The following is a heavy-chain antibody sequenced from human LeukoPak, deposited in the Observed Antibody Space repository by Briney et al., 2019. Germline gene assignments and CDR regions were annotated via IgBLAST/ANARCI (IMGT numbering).Heavy chain of an antibody. CDR2: ISYDGSNK. CDR3: AKDEGWLQFMYYFDY. Sequence: PGRSLRLSCAASGFTFSSYGMHWVRQAPGKGLEWVAVISYDGSNKYYADSVKGRFTISRDNSKNTLYLQMNSLRAEDTAVYYCAKDEGWLQFMYYFDYWGQGTLVTVSS. J-gene: IGHJ4*02. V-gene: IGHV3-30*18. D-gene: IGHD5-24*01. CDR1: GFTFSSYG.